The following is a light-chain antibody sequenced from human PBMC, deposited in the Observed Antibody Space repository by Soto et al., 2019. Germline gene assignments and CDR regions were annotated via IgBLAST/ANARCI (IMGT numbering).Light chain of an antibody. J-gene: IGLJ1*01. CDR2: EVS. CDR1: SSDVGGYNY. V-gene: IGLV2-14*01. CDR3: SSYTSSSTLV. Sequence: QSSLTQPASVSGSPGQSITISCTGTSSDVGGYNYVSWYQQHPGKAPKLMIYEVSNRPSGVSNRFSGSKSGNTASLTISGIQAEDEADYYCSSYTSSSTLVFGTGTKATVL.